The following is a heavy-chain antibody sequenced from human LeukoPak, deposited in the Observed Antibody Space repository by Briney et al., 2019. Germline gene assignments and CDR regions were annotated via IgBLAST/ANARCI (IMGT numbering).Heavy chain of an antibody. CDR2: IYATGTT. CDR1: DTSINTYY. V-gene: IGHV4-4*07. CDR3: AKVAKYYYGAETYFFFEH. D-gene: IGHD3-10*01. Sequence: SETLSLTCTVSDTSINTYYWSWIRQPAGKGLEWIGHIYATGTTNYNPSLNGRVTMSIDTSKNQFSLNLRSVTAADTAVYYCAKVAKYYYGAETYFFFEHWGQGTLVTVSS. J-gene: IGHJ4*02.